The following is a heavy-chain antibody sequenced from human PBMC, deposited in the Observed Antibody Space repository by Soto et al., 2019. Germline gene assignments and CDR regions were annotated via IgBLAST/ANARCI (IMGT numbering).Heavy chain of an antibody. CDR2: ISPKSGDT. Sequence: QVQLLQSGAEVKEPGASVKVSCKTSGYMFSSHGLYWVRQAPGQGLEWMGWISPKSGDTNYVQSLQGRLTLSTDTSASTANLELRRLPSDDTAVYYCGREAGDYDWYFDLWGRGTPVTVSS. J-gene: IGHJ2*01. V-gene: IGHV1-18*01. CDR1: GYMFSSHG. D-gene: IGHD4-17*01. CDR3: GREAGDYDWYFDL.